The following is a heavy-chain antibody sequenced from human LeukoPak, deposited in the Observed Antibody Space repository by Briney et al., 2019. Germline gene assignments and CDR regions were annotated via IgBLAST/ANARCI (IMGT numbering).Heavy chain of an antibody. CDR3: ARALSAMLPDY. Sequence: GRSLRLSCAASGFTFSTYGMHWVRQAPGKGPEWVAVIRYDGSNKNYGDSVKGRFTISRDNSKNTLYLQMNSLRAEDTAVYYCARALSAMLPDYWGQGTLLTV. CDR1: GFTFSTYG. D-gene: IGHD5-18*01. V-gene: IGHV3-33*01. J-gene: IGHJ4*02. CDR2: IRYDGSNK.